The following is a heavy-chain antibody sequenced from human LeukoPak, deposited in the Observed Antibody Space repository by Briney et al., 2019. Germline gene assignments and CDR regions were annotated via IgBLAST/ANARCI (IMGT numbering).Heavy chain of an antibody. J-gene: IGHJ4*02. CDR1: GFPFSDYS. CDR3: ARDRNYAFDN. V-gene: IGHV3-48*04. Sequence: GGSLRLSCTASGFPFSDYSMNWVRQAPGKGLEWISYIGISSGNTKYADSVKGRFTISADNARNSLYLQMNSLRVEDTAVYYCARDRNYAFDNWGQGTLVSVSS. CDR2: IGISSGNT. D-gene: IGHD1-7*01.